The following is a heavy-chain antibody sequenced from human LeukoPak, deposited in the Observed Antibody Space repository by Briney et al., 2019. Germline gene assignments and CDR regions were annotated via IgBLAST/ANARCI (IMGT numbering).Heavy chain of an antibody. D-gene: IGHD1-26*01. CDR2: ISSSSSYI. CDR1: GFTFSSYS. Sequence: GGSLRLSCAASGFTFSSYSMNWVRQAPGKGLELVSSISSSSSYIHSADSVRGRFTISRDNAKNSLFLQMNSLRAEDTAVYYSARDEWGDAFDIWGQGTMLTVFS. CDR3: ARDEWGDAFDI. V-gene: IGHV3-21*01. J-gene: IGHJ3*02.